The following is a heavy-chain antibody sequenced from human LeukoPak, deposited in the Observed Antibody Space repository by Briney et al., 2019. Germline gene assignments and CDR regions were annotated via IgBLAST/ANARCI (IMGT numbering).Heavy chain of an antibody. CDR2: IYHSGST. CDR1: GYSISSGYY. Sequence: PSETLSLTCAVSGYSISSGYYWGWIRQPPGKGREWIGSIYHSGSTYYNPSLKSRVTISVDTSKNQFSLKLSSVTAADTAVYYCARVREVWYSSSWHDAFDIWGQGTMVTVSS. D-gene: IGHD6-13*01. V-gene: IGHV4-38-2*01. CDR3: ARVREVWYSSSWHDAFDI. J-gene: IGHJ3*02.